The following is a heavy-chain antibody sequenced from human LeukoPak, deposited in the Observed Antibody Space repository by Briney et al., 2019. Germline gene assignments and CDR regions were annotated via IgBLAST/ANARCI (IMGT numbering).Heavy chain of an antibody. J-gene: IGHJ4*02. CDR1: GYTFTGYY. Sequence: SVNVSCTASGYTFTGYYMHWVRQAPGQGLEWMGGIIPIFGTANYAQKFQGRVTITTDESTSTAYMELSSLRSEDTAVYYCASITYYDGSDYWGQGTLVTVSS. D-gene: IGHD3-10*01. CDR2: IIPIFGTA. CDR3: ASITYYDGSDY. V-gene: IGHV1-69*05.